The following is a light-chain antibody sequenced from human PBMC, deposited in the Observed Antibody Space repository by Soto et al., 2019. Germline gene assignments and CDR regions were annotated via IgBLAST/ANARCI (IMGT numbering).Light chain of an antibody. CDR2: GAS. CDR3: QQYHKWPLT. J-gene: IGKJ4*01. V-gene: IGKV3-15*01. CDR1: QSVSSN. Sequence: EIVMTQSPATLSVSPGESATLSCRASQSVSSNLAWYQQKPGQAPRRLIYGASTRATGIPARFGGSGSGTEFILTISSLQSEDFAVYYFQQYHKWPLTFGGGTKVEI.